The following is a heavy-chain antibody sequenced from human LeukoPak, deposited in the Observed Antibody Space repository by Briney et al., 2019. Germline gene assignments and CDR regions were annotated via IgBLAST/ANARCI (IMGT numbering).Heavy chain of an antibody. Sequence: SETLSLTCAVYGGSLSGHDWSWIRQPPGKGLEWIGYIYYSGSTYYNPSLKSRVTISVDTSKNQFSLKLSSVTAADTAVYYCARSSYYDILTGSYRPFDYWGQGTLVTVSS. CDR1: GGSLSGHD. V-gene: IGHV4-34*09. CDR3: ARSSYYDILTGSYRPFDY. CDR2: IYYSGST. J-gene: IGHJ4*02. D-gene: IGHD3-9*01.